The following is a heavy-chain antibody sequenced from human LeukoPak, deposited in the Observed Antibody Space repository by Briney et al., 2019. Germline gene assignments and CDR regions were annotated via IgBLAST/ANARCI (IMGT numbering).Heavy chain of an antibody. Sequence: ASVKVSCKASGGTFSSYTISWVRQAPGQGLEWMGGIIPIFGTANYAQKFQGRVTITTDESTSTAYMELSSLRSEDTAVYYCATSDYYGSGSYLAFDYWGQGTLVTVSS. D-gene: IGHD3-10*01. CDR2: IIPIFGTA. V-gene: IGHV1-69*05. CDR3: ATSDYYGSGSYLAFDY. J-gene: IGHJ4*02. CDR1: GGTFSSYT.